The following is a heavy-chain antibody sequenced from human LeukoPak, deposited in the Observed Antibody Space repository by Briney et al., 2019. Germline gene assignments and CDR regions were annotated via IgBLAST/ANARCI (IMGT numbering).Heavy chain of an antibody. V-gene: IGHV3-23*01. CDR2: ISGSGGST. CDR3: AKVGRDSSRPIDY. Sequence: GGSLRLSCAASGFTFSSYAMSWVRQAPGKGLEWVSAISGSGGSTYYADSVKGRFTISRDNSKNTLYLQMNSLRVEDTAVYYCAKVGRDSSRPIDYWGQGALVTVSS. J-gene: IGHJ4*02. D-gene: IGHD6-13*01. CDR1: GFTFSSYA.